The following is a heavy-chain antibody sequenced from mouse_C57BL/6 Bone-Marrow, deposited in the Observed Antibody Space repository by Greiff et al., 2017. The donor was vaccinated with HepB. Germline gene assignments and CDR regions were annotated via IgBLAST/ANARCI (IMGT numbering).Heavy chain of an antibody. J-gene: IGHJ3*01. CDR2: IYPRSGNT. V-gene: IGHV1-81*01. CDR3: ARARNWGWFAY. D-gene: IGHD4-1*01. Sequence: VKLMESGAELARPGASVKLSCKASGYTFTSYGISWVKQRTGQGLEWIGEIYPRSGNTYYNEKFKGKATLTADKSSSTAYMELRSLTSEDSAVYFCARARNWGWFAYWGQGTLVTVSA. CDR1: GYTFTSYG.